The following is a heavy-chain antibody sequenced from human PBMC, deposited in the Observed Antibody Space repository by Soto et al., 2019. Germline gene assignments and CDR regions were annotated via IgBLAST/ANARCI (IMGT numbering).Heavy chain of an antibody. CDR3: ARDPSYCSSTSCTADAFDI. V-gene: IGHV3-7*01. D-gene: IGHD2-2*01. CDR2: IKQDGSEK. Sequence: EVQLVESGGGLVQPGGSLRLSCAASGFTFSSYWMSWVRQAPGKGLEWVANIKQDGSEKYYVDSVKGRFTISRDNAKNSLYLQRNSLRAEDTAVYYCARDPSYCSSTSCTADAFDIWGQGTMVTVSS. CDR1: GFTFSSYW. J-gene: IGHJ3*02.